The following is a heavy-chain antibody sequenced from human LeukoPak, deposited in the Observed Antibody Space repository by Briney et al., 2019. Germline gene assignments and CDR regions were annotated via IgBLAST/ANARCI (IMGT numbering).Heavy chain of an antibody. CDR2: INSDESST. CDR1: GFTLSSYR. J-gene: IGHJ5*02. Sequence: GGSLRLSCAASGFTLSSYRMNWVRQAPGKGLVWVSRINSDESSTSYADSVKGRFTISRDNAKNTLYLQMNSLRAEDTGVYYCARDLYNGFDPWGQGTLVTVSS. V-gene: IGHV3-74*01. CDR3: ARDLYNGFDP.